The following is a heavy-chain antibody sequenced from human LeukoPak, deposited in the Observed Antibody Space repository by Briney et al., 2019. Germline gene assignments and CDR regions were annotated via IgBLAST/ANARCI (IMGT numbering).Heavy chain of an antibody. CDR1: GGSISSYY. CDR2: IYYSGST. J-gene: IGHJ4*02. D-gene: IGHD3-10*01. V-gene: IGHV4-59*08. CDR3: ARGRGSGSSLDYFDY. Sequence: SETLSLTCTVSGGSISSYYWSWIRQPPGKGLEWIGYIYYSGSTNYNPSLKSRVTISVDTSKNQFSLKLSSVTAADTAVYYCARGRGSGSSLDYFDYWGQGTLVTVSS.